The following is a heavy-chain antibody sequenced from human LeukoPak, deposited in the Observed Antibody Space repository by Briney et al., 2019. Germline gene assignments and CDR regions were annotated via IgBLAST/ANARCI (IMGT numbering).Heavy chain of an antibody. D-gene: IGHD1-1*01. V-gene: IGHV4-59*01. CDR2: IYYSGST. J-gene: IGHJ3*02. CDR1: GDSISRDY. CDR3: ARDRRNSDAFDI. Sequence: SETLSLTCTVSGDSISRDYWSWIRQPPGKGLEWIGYIYYSGSTNYNPSLKSRVTISLDTSKNQFSLKLSSVTAADAAVYYCARDRRNSDAFDIWGQGTMVTVSS.